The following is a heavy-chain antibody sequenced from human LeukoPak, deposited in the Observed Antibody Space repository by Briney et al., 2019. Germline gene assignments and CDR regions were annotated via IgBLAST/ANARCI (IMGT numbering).Heavy chain of an antibody. J-gene: IGHJ4*02. CDR1: GDSISTSSFY. CDR2: IYFSGTT. Sequence: PSETLSLTCNVSGDSISTSSFYWVWIRQPPGKGLEWIGSIYFSGTTHYSESLQSRVFMTIVTSRNQFYLKLSSVTAADTAVYYCARGNSNYETSSFDYWGQGTLVTVSS. V-gene: IGHV4-39*07. CDR3: ARGNSNYETSSFDY. D-gene: IGHD4-11*01.